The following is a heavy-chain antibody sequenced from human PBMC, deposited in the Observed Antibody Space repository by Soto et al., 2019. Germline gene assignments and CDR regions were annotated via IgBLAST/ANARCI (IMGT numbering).Heavy chain of an antibody. D-gene: IGHD4-17*01. J-gene: IGHJ4*02. CDR3: ARDPGTVTTGGEPLDY. CDR2: ISAYNGNT. V-gene: IGHV1-18*01. Sequence: ASVKVSCKASGYTFTSYGISWVRQAPGQGLEWMGWISAYNGNTNYAQKLQGRVTVTTDTSTSTAYMELRSLRSDDTAVYYCARDPGTVTTGGEPLDYWGQGTLVTVSS. CDR1: GYTFTSYG.